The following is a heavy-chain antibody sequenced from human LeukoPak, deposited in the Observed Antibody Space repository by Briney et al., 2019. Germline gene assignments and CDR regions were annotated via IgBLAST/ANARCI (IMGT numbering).Heavy chain of an antibody. J-gene: IGHJ6*02. CDR2: ISDSGVTT. V-gene: IGHV3-23*01. D-gene: IGHD4-17*01. Sequence: RGSLRLSCAASGFTFSSCAMSWVRQAPGKGLEWVSGISDSGVTTYHADSVKGRFTISRDNSKNTLYLQMNSLRAEDTAFYYCAKSRGQYGDYLFYYYGMDVWGQGTTVTVSS. CDR1: GFTFSSCA. CDR3: AKSRGQYGDYLFYYYGMDV.